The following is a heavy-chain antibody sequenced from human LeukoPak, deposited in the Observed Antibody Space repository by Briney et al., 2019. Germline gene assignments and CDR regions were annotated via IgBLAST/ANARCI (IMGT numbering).Heavy chain of an antibody. J-gene: IGHJ3*02. CDR2: IRQDGSEK. CDR1: GFTFSSYW. CDR3: ARDRNRGYSGYDPEDAFDI. Sequence: GGSLRLSCAASGFTFSSYWMSWVRQALGKGLEWVANIRQDGSEKYYVDSVKGRFTISRDNAKNSLYLQMNSLRAEDTAVYYCARDRNRGYSGYDPEDAFDIWGQGTMVTVSS. V-gene: IGHV3-7*01. D-gene: IGHD5-12*01.